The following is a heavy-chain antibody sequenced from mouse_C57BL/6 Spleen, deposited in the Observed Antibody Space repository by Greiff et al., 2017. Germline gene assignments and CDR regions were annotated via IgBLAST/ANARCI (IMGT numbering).Heavy chain of an antibody. CDR1: GYAFSSSW. Sequence: QVQLQQSGPELVKPGASVKISCKASGYAFSSSWMNWVKQRPGKGLEWIGWIYPGDGDTNYNGKFKGKATLTADKSSRPAYMQLSILTSEDSAVYFWARRGSLGAMDYWGQGTSVTVPS. J-gene: IGHJ4*01. CDR2: IYPGDGDT. D-gene: IGHD4-1*01. V-gene: IGHV1-82*01. CDR3: ARRGSLGAMDY.